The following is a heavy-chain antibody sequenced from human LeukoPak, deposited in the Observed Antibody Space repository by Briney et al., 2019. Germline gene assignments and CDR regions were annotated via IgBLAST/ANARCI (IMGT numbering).Heavy chain of an antibody. D-gene: IGHD2-2*01. CDR2: FYPADGET. CDR1: GYTFTSYY. CDR3: ANLLLEIAVGSGVHGRDV. J-gene: IGHJ6*02. Sequence: GASVKVSCKASGYTFTSYYMHWVRQAPGQGLEWMGGFYPADGETIYAQKFQGRVSMTENTSTDTAYMKLSSLRSEDTAVYYCANLLLEIAVGSGVHGRDVWGQGTTVTVSS. V-gene: IGHV1-24*01.